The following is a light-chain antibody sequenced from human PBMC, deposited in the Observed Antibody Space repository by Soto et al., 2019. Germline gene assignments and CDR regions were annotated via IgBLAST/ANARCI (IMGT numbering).Light chain of an antibody. CDR2: GAS. V-gene: IGKV3-20*01. Sequence: EIVLTQSPGTLSLSPGERATLSCRASQRVSSSYLAWYQQKPGQAPRLLIYGASSRATGIPDRFSGSGSGTDFSLTISRLDPENFTMYYWQQYGSSPLFTFGPGTNVDIQ. CDR3: QQYGSSPLFT. CDR1: QRVSSSY. J-gene: IGKJ3*01.